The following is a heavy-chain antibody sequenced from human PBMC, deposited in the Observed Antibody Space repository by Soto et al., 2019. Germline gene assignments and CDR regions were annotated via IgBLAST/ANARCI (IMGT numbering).Heavy chain of an antibody. D-gene: IGHD3-3*01. CDR3: TKRRNVLRFLEWSSGMEV. Sequence: EGSLRLSCAASGFTFSSYGMHWVRQAPGKGLEWVAVISSDGSSYYYGDSVRGRIAMSRDNSKSTLYLQMSSLRAEDTAVYYCTKRRNVLRFLEWSSGMEVWGQGPKVTVSS. J-gene: IGHJ6*02. CDR2: ISSDGSSY. CDR1: GFTFSSYG. V-gene: IGHV3-30*18.